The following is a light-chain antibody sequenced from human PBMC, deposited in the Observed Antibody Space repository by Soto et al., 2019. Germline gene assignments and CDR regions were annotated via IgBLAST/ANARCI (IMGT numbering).Light chain of an antibody. CDR2: EVG. CDR3: SSYTSSSTPVV. Sequence: QSVLTQPASVSGSPGQSITISCTGTSSDVGGYNYVSWYQQHPGKAPKLMIYEVGNRPSGVSNRFSGSKSGNTASLTISGLQAEDEADYYCSSYTSSSTPVVFGGGTKVTVL. J-gene: IGLJ2*01. V-gene: IGLV2-14*01. CDR1: SSDVGGYNY.